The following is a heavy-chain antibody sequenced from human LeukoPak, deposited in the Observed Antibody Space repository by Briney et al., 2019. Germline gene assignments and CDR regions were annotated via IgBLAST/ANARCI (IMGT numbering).Heavy chain of an antibody. D-gene: IGHD2-2*01. CDR3: TTDLCSSTSCSLDY. V-gene: IGHV3-15*01. CDR1: GFTFSNAW. CDR2: IKSKTDGGTT. J-gene: IGHJ4*02. Sequence: GGSLRLSCAASGFTFSNAWMSWVRQAPGKGLEWVGRIKSKTDGGTTDYVAPVKGRFTISRDDSKNTLYLQMNSLKTEDTAVYYCTTDLCSSTSCSLDYWGQGTLVTVSS.